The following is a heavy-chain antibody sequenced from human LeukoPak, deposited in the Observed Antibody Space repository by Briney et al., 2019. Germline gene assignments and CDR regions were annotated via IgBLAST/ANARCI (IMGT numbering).Heavy chain of an antibody. Sequence: GASVKVSCKASGYTFTNYYMHWVRQAPGQGLEWMGIINPSGGSASCAQKFQDRVTMTRDMSTSTVYMELSSLSSEDTAVYYCARDYYDSSGHYDYWGQGTLVTVSS. CDR3: ARDYYDSSGHYDY. CDR1: GYTFTNYY. CDR2: INPSGGSA. J-gene: IGHJ4*02. V-gene: IGHV1-46*01. D-gene: IGHD3-22*01.